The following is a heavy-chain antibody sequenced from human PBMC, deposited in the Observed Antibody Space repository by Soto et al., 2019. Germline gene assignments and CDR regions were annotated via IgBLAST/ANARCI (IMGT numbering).Heavy chain of an antibody. CDR3: TRHVDCCGGSCYSGYYYYMDV. D-gene: IGHD2-15*01. V-gene: IGHV3-73*01. Sequence: GGSLRLSCAASGFTCSDSAMHWVRQASGKGLEWVGRIRSKPNTDATAYAASVKGRFTIARDDSKNTAYLQMNSLKTEDTAVYYCTRHVDCCGGSCYSGYYYYMDVRAQGTTVPVSS. J-gene: IGHJ6*03. CDR2: IRSKPNTDAT. CDR1: GFTCSDSA.